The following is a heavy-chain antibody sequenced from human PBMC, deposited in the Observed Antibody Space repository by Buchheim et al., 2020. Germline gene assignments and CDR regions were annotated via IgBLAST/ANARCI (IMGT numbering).Heavy chain of an antibody. Sequence: QVQLVQSGAEVKKPGSSVKVSCKASGGTFSSYAISWVRQAPGQGLEWMGGIIPIFCTANYAQKFQGRVTITADKSTSTAYMELSSLRSEDTAVYYCARDYYDSSGFYYYYYGMDVWGQGTT. V-gene: IGHV1-69*06. CDR2: IIPIFCTA. CDR1: GGTFSSYA. CDR3: ARDYYDSSGFYYYYYGMDV. J-gene: IGHJ6*02. D-gene: IGHD3-22*01.